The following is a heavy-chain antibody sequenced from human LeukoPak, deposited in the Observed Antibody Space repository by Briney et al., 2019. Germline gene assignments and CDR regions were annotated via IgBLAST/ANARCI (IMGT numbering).Heavy chain of an antibody. CDR2: ISGSGGST. J-gene: IGHJ4*02. CDR1: GFTFSSYA. CDR3: AKGSDILTGYYQWYYFDY. V-gene: IGHV3-23*01. Sequence: GGSLRLSCAASGFTFSSYAMSWVRQAPGKGLEWVSAISGSGGSTYYADSVKGRFTISRDNSKNTLYLQMNSLRAEDKAVYYCAKGSDILTGYYQWYYFDYWGQGTLVTVSS. D-gene: IGHD3-9*01.